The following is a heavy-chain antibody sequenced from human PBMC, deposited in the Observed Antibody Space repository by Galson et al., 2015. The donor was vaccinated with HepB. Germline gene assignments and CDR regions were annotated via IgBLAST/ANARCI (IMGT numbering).Heavy chain of an antibody. CDR1: GGSISSRGYY. CDR3: ARVTMSYGDYVFDH. V-gene: IGHV4-31*03. CDR2: IYYSGST. Sequence: TLSLTCTVSGGSISSRGYYWSWIRQHPVKGLEWIGYIYYSGSTYYSPSLKSRIAISVDTSKNQFSLKLNSVTAADTAIYYCARVTMSYGDYVFDHWGQGT. D-gene: IGHD4-17*01. J-gene: IGHJ5*02.